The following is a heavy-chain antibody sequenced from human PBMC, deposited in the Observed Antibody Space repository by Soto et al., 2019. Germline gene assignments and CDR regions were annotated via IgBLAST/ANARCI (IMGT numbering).Heavy chain of an antibody. D-gene: IGHD3-22*01. CDR3: ARRGGSGYGFGYFDY. CDR2: VYYTGST. V-gene: IGHV4-39*01. Sequence: SETLSLTCTVSGGSINSNTYYWGRIRQPPGKGLEYIGIVYYTGSTYYSPSLKSRVTISVDTSKNQFSLKLSSVTAADTAVYYCARRGGSGYGFGYFDYWGQGTLVTVS. CDR1: GGSINSNTYY. J-gene: IGHJ4*02.